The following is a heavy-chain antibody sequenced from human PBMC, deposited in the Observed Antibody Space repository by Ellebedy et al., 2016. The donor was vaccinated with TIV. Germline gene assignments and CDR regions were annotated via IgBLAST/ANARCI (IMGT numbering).Heavy chain of an antibody. CDR2: IYYSGST. V-gene: IGHV4-61*01. D-gene: IGHD7-27*01. Sequence: SETLSLTXTVSGGSVSSGSYYWSWLRQPPGKGLEWFGYIYYSGSTNYNPSLKSRVTISVDTSKNQFSLKLSSVTAADTAVYYCARSLGAFDIWGQGTMVTVSS. CDR3: ARSLGAFDI. J-gene: IGHJ3*02. CDR1: GGSVSSGSYY.